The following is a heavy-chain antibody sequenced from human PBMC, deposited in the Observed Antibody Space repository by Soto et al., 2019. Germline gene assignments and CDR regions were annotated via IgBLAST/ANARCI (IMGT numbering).Heavy chain of an antibody. D-gene: IGHD5-18*01. CDR1: GGTFSTYA. V-gene: IGHV1-69*12. CDR3: ASGIQLWLRRINNGYSG. J-gene: IGHJ4*02. Sequence: QVQLVQSGAEVKKPESSVKVSCKAPGGTFSTYAISWVRQAPGRGLEWMGGFIPMFGTANYEQRFQDRVTITADAATNTVYRELSSLRSEDTAVYFCASGIQLWLRRINNGYSGWGQGPLVTVSS. CDR2: FIPMFGTA.